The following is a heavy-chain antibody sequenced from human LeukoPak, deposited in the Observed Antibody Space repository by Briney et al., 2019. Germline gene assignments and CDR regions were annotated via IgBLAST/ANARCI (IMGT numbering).Heavy chain of an antibody. CDR3: AKGGGRYCSGGSCYGGYYYGMDV. V-gene: IGHV3-23*01. J-gene: IGHJ6*02. CDR1: GFTFSSYA. D-gene: IGHD2-15*01. CDR2: ISGSGGST. Sequence: PGGSLRLSCAASGFTFSSYAMSWVRQAPGKGLEWVSAISGSGGSTYYADSVKGRFTISRDNSKNTLYLQMNSLRAEDTAVYYCAKGGGRYCSGGSCYGGYYYGMDVWGQGTTVTVSS.